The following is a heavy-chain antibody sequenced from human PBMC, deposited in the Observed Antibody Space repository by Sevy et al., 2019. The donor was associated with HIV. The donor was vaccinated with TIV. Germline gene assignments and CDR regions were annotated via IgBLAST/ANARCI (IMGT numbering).Heavy chain of an antibody. J-gene: IGHJ4*02. CDR3: ANPYYYDSSGFTFDY. CDR1: GFTFSSYA. D-gene: IGHD3-22*01. V-gene: IGHV3-23*01. Sequence: GGSLKLSCAASGFTFSSYAMSWVRQAPGKGLEWVSAISGSGGSTYYADSVKGRFTISRDNSKNTLYLQMNSLRAEDTAVYYCANPYYYDSSGFTFDYWGQGTLVTVSS. CDR2: ISGSGGST.